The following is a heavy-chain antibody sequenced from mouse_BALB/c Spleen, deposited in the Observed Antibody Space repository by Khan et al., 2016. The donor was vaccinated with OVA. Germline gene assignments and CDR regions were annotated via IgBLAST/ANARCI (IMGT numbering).Heavy chain of an antibody. D-gene: IGHD1-1*01. CDR3: ATYGWWD. J-gene: IGHJ1*01. CDR1: GFTFSSFG. V-gene: IGHV5-17*02. Sequence: EVELVESGGGLVQPGGSRKLSCAASGFTFSSFGMHWVRQAPEKGLEWVAYISSGSSTIYYADTVKGRFTISRDNPKNTLFLQMTSLRYEDTAMYYCATYGWWDWGAGTTVTVSS. CDR2: ISSGSSTI.